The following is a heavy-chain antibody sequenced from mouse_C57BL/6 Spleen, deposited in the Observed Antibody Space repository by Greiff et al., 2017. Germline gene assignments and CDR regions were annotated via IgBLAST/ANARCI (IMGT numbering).Heavy chain of an antibody. CDR1: GFTFSSYG. Sequence: EVMLVESGGDLVKPGGSLKLSCAASGFTFSSYGMSWVRQTPDKRLEWVATISSGGSYTYSPDSVKGRFTISRDNAKNTLYLQMSSLKSEDTAMYYCAKRHYYGSSYYAMDYWGQGTSVTVSS. CDR2: ISSGGSYT. CDR3: AKRHYYGSSYYAMDY. V-gene: IGHV5-6*02. D-gene: IGHD1-1*01. J-gene: IGHJ4*01.